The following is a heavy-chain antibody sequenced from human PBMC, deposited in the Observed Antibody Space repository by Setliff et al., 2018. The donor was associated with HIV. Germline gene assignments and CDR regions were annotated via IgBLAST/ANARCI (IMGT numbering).Heavy chain of an antibody. CDR2: IYYSGTT. CDR1: GGSISSSSYY. CDR3: DSSSYSSDSTGYLY. Sequence: KPSDTLSLTCTVSGGSISSSSYYWGWIRQPPGKGLEWIGNIYYSGTTYDNPSLKSRVTISVDTPKNQFSLKLTSVTAADTAVYYCDSSSYSSDSTGYLYWGQGTLVTVSS. V-gene: IGHV4-39*01. D-gene: IGHD3-22*01. J-gene: IGHJ4*02.